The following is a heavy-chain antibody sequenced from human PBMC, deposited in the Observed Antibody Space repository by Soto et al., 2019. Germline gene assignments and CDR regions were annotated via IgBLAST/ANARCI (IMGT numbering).Heavy chain of an antibody. CDR3: AREGVSGDIWFDP. CDR1: GGSISSYY. CDR2: IYYSGST. J-gene: IGHJ5*02. Sequence: SATLCLTCTFSGGSISSYYWSWIRQPPGKGLEWIGYIYYSGSTNYNPSLKSRVTISVDTSKNQFSLKLSSVTAADTAVYYWAREGVSGDIWFDPWGKGILVTDS. V-gene: IGHV4-59*01. D-gene: IGHD3-10*01.